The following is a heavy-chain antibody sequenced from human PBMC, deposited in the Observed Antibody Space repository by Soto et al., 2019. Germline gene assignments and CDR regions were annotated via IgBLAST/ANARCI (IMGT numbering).Heavy chain of an antibody. J-gene: IGHJ4*02. Sequence: SETLSLTCAVSGGPISVGGYSWSWIRQPPGKGLEWIGYIYQSGSTYYNPSLKSRVTISLDRSKNQFSLMLNSVTAADTAVYYCARVGETNGYYYFDYWGQGTLVTVS. CDR1: GGPISVGGYS. CDR3: ARVGETNGYYYFDY. CDR2: IYQSGST. D-gene: IGHD2-8*01. V-gene: IGHV4-30-2*01.